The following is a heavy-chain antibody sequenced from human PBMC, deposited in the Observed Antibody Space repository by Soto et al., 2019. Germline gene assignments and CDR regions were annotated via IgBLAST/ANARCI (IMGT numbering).Heavy chain of an antibody. CDR1: GYTFTSYD. D-gene: IGHD6-19*01. J-gene: IGHJ5*02. CDR3: ARSGLGWQGWFDP. V-gene: IGHV1-8*01. CDR2: MNPNSGNT. Sequence: QVQLVQSGAEVKKPGASVKVSCKASGYTFTSYDINWVRQATGQGLEWMGWMNPNSGNTGHEQKFQGRVTMTMNTSISTAYMYLSSLRSEDTAVYYCARSGLGWQGWFDPWGQGTLVTVSS.